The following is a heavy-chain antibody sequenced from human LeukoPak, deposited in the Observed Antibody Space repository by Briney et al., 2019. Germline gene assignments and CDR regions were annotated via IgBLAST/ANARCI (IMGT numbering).Heavy chain of an antibody. J-gene: IGHJ4*02. CDR3: ARARQSGSDYFDY. Sequence: SETLSLTCTVSGGSISSSSYYWGWIRQPPGKGLEWIGSIYYSGSTYYNPSLKSRVTISVDTSKNQFSLKLSSVTAADTAVYYCARARQSGSDYFDYWGQGTLVTVSS. CDR1: GGSISSSSYY. V-gene: IGHV4-39*07. D-gene: IGHD1-26*01. CDR2: IYYSGST.